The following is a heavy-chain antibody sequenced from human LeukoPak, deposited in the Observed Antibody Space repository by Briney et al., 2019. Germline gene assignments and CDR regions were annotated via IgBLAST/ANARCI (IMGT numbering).Heavy chain of an antibody. CDR3: AKDSVMITSGGVGYFDY. CDR1: EFTFSSYG. Sequence: GGSLRLSCAASEFTFSSYGMHWVRQAPGKGLEWVAFIRYDGRNEYYADSVKGRFTISRDNSKNTLYLQMNSLRAEDTAVYYCAKDSVMITSGGVGYFDYWGQGTLVTVSS. V-gene: IGHV3-30*02. J-gene: IGHJ4*02. CDR2: IRYDGRNE. D-gene: IGHD3-16*01.